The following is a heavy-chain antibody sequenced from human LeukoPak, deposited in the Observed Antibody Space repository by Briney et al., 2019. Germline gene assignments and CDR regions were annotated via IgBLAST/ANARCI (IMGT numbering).Heavy chain of an antibody. CDR1: GFTFSSYA. D-gene: IGHD6-19*01. CDR2: ISGSGGST. Sequence: GGSLRLSCAASGFTFSSYAMSWVRQAPGKGQEWDSAISGSGGSTYYADSVKGRFTISRDNSKNTLYLQMNSLGAEDTAVYYCAKTKSSGWYYFDYWGQGTLVTVSS. CDR3: AKTKSSGWYYFDY. J-gene: IGHJ4*02. V-gene: IGHV3-23*01.